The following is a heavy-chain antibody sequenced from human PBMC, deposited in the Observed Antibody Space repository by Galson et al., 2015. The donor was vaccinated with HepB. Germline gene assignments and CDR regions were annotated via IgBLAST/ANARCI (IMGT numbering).Heavy chain of an antibody. V-gene: IGHV3-23*01. CDR1: GFTFRNYA. CDR3: ARVNPEYTSGWYRQALYYFDS. CDR2: ITPSGVNT. Sequence: LRLSCAASGFTFRNYAMSWVRQAPGKGLEWVSAITPSGVNTYSADSVKGRFTISRDNSKNTLFLQKTGMTADDTAIYYCARVNPEYTSGWYRQALYYFDSWGQGTLVAVSS. J-gene: IGHJ4*02. D-gene: IGHD6-19*01.